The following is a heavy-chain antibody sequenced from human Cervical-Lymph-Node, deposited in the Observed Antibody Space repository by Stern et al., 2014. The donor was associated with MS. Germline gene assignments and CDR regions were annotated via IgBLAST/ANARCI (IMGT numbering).Heavy chain of an antibody. D-gene: IGHD6-19*01. CDR2: IFPGGSDT. J-gene: IGHJ6*02. CDR3: ARSTPKEWLVGYFHYGLDV. CDR1: GFNFTRFW. V-gene: IGHV5-51*01. Sequence: EVQLVQSGVEVKKPGESLTISCKGSGFNFTRFWIGWVRQMPGKGLEWMGIIFPGGSDTRYSPSFQGQVTISADKSISTAYLRWSSLRASDTAMYYCARSTPKEWLVGYFHYGLDVWGQGTTVTVSS.